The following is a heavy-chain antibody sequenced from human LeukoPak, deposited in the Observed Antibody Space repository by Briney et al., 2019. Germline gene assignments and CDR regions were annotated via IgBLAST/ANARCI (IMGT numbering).Heavy chain of an antibody. V-gene: IGHV3-23*01. CDR1: GFTFSSHA. J-gene: IGHJ4*02. CDR3: ARDPGVVAFHYFDF. Sequence: PGGSLRLSCAASGFTFSSHAMAWVRQAPGQGLEWVSAIGGRGGSTYYADSVKGRFTISRDNSKNTLYLQMNSLRAEDTALYYCARDPGVVAFHYFDFWGQGTLVTVSS. D-gene: IGHD3-3*01. CDR2: IGGRGGST.